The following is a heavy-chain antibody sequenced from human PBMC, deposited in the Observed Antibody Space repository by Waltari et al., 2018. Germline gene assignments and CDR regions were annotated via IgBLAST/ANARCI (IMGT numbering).Heavy chain of an antibody. Sequence: LQMQESGPGLLKSSETLTLTCSVSGHSIDNVAYYWALIRPPPETGLQWLGSIFYKGGTYYNPSLRGRLSMSVDTSSNQFSLSLTSATATDTATYYCARQGNWWEHTIGPSFDFWGQGRLVIVSS. CDR1: GHSIDNVAYY. V-gene: IGHV4-39*01. D-gene: IGHD1-26*01. CDR2: IFYKGGT. CDR3: ARQGNWWEHTIGPSFDF. J-gene: IGHJ4*02.